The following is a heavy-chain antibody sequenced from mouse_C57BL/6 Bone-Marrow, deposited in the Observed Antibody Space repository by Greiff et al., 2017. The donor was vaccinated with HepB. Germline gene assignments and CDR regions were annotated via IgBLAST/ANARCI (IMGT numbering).Heavy chain of an antibody. D-gene: IGHD1-1*01. CDR3: AREEHYYGSPYWYFDV. Sequence: EVQLQQSGPELVKPGASVKISCKASGYSFTGYYMNWVKQSPEKSLEWIGEINPSTGGTTYNQKFKAKATLTVDKSSSTAYMQLNSLTSEDSAVYYCAREEHYYGSPYWYFDVWGTGTTVTVSS. J-gene: IGHJ1*03. V-gene: IGHV1-42*01. CDR2: INPSTGGT. CDR1: GYSFTGYY.